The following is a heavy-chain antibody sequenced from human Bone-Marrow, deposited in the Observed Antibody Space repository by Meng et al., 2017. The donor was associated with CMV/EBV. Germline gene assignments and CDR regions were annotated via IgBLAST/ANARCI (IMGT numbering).Heavy chain of an antibody. CDR3: ARDNNWGPDY. V-gene: IGHV1-2*02. D-gene: IGHD7-27*01. J-gene: IGHJ4*02. CDR2: IQPHTGDT. Sequence: ASVKVSCKASGYTFTDHFFHWVRQAPGQGLEWMGWIQPHTGDTNYAQKFKARITLTRDTSINTGYMELSRLTSDDTAVYYCARDNNWGPDYWGQGTLVTVSS. CDR1: GYTFTDHF.